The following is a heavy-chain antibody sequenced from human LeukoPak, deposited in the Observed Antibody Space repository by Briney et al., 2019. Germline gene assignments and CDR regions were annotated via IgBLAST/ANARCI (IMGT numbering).Heavy chain of an antibody. J-gene: IGHJ4*02. Sequence: GGSLRLSCGASGFTFSSYAMSWVRQAPGKGLEWVSAISGSGGSTYYADSVKGRFTISRDNSKNTLYLQMNSLRAEDTAVYYCARAPTVTTEYYFDYWGQGTLVTVSS. CDR1: GFTFSSYA. CDR2: ISGSGGST. V-gene: IGHV3-23*01. D-gene: IGHD4-17*01. CDR3: ARAPTVTTEYYFDY.